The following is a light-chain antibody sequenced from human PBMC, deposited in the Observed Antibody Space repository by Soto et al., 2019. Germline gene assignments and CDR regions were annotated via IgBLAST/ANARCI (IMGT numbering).Light chain of an antibody. J-gene: IGLJ1*01. V-gene: IGLV2-14*03. CDR2: DVN. Sequence: QSVLPQPASVSGYPGQSITISCTGTSTDVGGYNFVSWYQHHPGKAPKLMICDVNNRPSGVSNRFSGSKSGNTASLTISGLQAEDEADYYCSSYTSGNTLVFGTGTKVTVL. CDR1: STDVGGYNF. CDR3: SSYTSGNTLV.